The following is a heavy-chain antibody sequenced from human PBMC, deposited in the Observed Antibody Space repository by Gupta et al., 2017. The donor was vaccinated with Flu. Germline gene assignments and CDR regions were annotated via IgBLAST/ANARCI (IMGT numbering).Heavy chain of an antibody. Sequence: QLQLQESGPGLVHPSATLSLTCPVSGRSISRGSYYWGWIRQPPEKGLDWIGSIYYSGSTYYNPSLKSRVTISVDISKNQFSLKLNSVAATDTAVYYCARLGYSSSWVDSWGQGTLVTVSS. CDR2: IYYSGST. V-gene: IGHV4-39*01. D-gene: IGHD6-13*01. CDR1: GRSISRGSYY. J-gene: IGHJ4*02. CDR3: ARLGYSSSWVDS.